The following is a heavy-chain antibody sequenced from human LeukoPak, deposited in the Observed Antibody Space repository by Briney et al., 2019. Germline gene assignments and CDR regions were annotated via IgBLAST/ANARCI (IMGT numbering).Heavy chain of an antibody. CDR1: GFTFSSYS. CDR2: ISSSSSTI. D-gene: IGHD4-17*01. Sequence: TGGSLRLSCAASGFTFSSYSMNWVRQAPGKGLEWVSYISSSSSTIYYADSVKGLFTISRDNAKNSLYLQMNSLRAEDTAVYYCARDVGDYYFDYWGQGTLVTVSS. CDR3: ARDVGDYYFDY. V-gene: IGHV3-48*01. J-gene: IGHJ4*02.